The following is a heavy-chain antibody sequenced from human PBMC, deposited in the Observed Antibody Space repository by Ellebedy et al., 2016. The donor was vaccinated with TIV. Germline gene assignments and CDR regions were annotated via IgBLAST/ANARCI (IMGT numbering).Heavy chain of an antibody. CDR1: GLSFSRYS. Sequence: PGGSLRLSCAVSGLSFSRYSMNWVRQAPGEGLEWVSCISSTSSHIFYADSVKGRFTVSRDNAKNSLYLQMNSLRAEDTAVYYCSTVGVGATAVDKHDYWGQGTLVTVSS. D-gene: IGHD1-26*01. CDR2: ISSTSSHI. V-gene: IGHV3-21*01. CDR3: STVGVGATAVDKHDY. J-gene: IGHJ4*02.